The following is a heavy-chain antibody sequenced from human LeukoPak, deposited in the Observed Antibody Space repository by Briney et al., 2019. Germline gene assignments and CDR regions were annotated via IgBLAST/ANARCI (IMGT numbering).Heavy chain of an antibody. V-gene: IGHV4-34*01. J-gene: IGHJ5*02. Sequence: SETLSLTCAVYGGSFSGYYWSWIRQPPGKGLEWIGEINHSGSTNYNPSLKSRVTISVDTSKNQFSLKLSSVTAADTAVYYCARAYGSGSYGADYNWFDPWGQGTLVTVSS. CDR1: GGSFSGYY. CDR2: INHSGST. CDR3: ARAYGSGSYGADYNWFDP. D-gene: IGHD3-10*01.